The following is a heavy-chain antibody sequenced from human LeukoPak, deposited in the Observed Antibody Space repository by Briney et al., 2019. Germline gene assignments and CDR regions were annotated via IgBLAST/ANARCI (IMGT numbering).Heavy chain of an antibody. CDR2: ISAYNGNT. Sequence: ASVKVSCKASGYTFTSYGISWVRQAPGQGLEWMGWISAYNGNTNYAQKLQGRVTMTTDTSASTAYMELRSLRSDDTAVYYCARPYYYGSGPYYGMDVWGQGTMVTVSS. J-gene: IGHJ6*02. V-gene: IGHV1-18*01. CDR1: GYTFTSYG. CDR3: ARPYYYGSGPYYGMDV. D-gene: IGHD3-10*01.